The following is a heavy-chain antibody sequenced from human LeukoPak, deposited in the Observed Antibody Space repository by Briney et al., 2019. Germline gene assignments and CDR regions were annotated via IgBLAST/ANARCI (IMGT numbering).Heavy chain of an antibody. CDR2: INSDGSST. J-gene: IGHJ2*01. CDR3: ARDKVYYYDSSGYSYYWYFDL. D-gene: IGHD3-22*01. CDR1: GFTFSNYW. Sequence: GGSLRLSCAASGFTFSNYWMYWVRQTPGKGLVWVSRINSDGSSTSYADSVRGRFTISRDNAKNTLYLQMNSLRAEDTAVYYCARDKVYYYDSSGYSYYWYFDLWGRGTLVTVSS. V-gene: IGHV3-74*01.